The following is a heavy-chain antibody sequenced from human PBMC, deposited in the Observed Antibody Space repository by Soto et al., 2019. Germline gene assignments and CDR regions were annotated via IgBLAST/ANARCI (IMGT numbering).Heavy chain of an antibody. Sequence: QVQLQESGPGLVKPSQTLSLTCTVSGGSISRGGYYWSWIRQHPGKGMEWIGYIYYSGSTYYNPSHKGRVTKSVDTSKNPFFLKLSYVTAADTAVYYCARVRDGLDLYYYCGMDVWGKGTKVTVSS. J-gene: IGHJ6*04. V-gene: IGHV4-31*03. CDR3: ARVRDGLDLYYYCGMDV. CDR1: GGSISRGGYY. D-gene: IGHD3-16*01. CDR2: IYYSGST.